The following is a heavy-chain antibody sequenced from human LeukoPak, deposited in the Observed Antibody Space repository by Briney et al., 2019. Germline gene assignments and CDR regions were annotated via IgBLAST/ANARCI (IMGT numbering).Heavy chain of an antibody. Sequence: ASVKVSCKASGYTFTCYYMHWVRQAPGQGLEWMGWINPNSGGTNYAQKFQGRVTMTRDTSISTAYMELSRLRSDDTAVYYCARDAAAGTSPYYYYYYMDVWGKGTTVTVSS. J-gene: IGHJ6*03. V-gene: IGHV1-2*02. D-gene: IGHD6-13*01. CDR2: INPNSGGT. CDR1: GYTFTCYY. CDR3: ARDAAAGTSPYYYYYYMDV.